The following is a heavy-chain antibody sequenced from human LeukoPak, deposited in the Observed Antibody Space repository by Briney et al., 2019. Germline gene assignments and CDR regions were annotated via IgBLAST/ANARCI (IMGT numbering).Heavy chain of an antibody. CDR2: IWYDGSNK. V-gene: IGHV3-33*01. D-gene: IGHD6-13*01. Sequence: GGSLRLSCAASGFTFSSYGMHWVRQAPGKGMERVAVIWYDGSNKYYADSVKGRFTISRDNSKNTLYLQMNSLRAEDTAVYYCARDHLSRQQLPPAHFDYWGQGTLVTVSS. J-gene: IGHJ4*02. CDR3: ARDHLSRQQLPPAHFDY. CDR1: GFTFSSYG.